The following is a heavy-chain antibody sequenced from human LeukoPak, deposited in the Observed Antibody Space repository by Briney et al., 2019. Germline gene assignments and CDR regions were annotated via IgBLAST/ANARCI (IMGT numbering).Heavy chain of an antibody. J-gene: IGHJ6*04. D-gene: IGHD1-14*01. CDR2: ISGSVGTT. CDR1: GFTFSSYA. V-gene: IGHV3-23*01. Sequence: PGGSLRLSCAASGFTFSSYAMSWVRQDPGKGLEWVSGISGSVGTTYYADSVKGRFTISRDNSKNTLYLQMNSLRAEDTAVSYCATVTGCGLDVWGKGTTVTVSS. CDR3: ATVTGCGLDV.